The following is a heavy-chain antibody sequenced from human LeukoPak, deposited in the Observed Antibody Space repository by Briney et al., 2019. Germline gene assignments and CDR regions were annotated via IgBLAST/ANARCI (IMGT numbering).Heavy chain of an antibody. D-gene: IGHD3-22*01. CDR2: IWYDGSKK. CDR1: GFTFSNYG. V-gene: IGHV3-33*01. J-gene: IGHJ6*02. Sequence: PGRSLRLSCAASGFTFSNYGMHWVRQAPGKGLEWVGIIWYDGSKKYHADSVKGRFTISRDDSKNTLYLEMNSLRAEDTAVYYCARPYYSNYYYYTLDVWGQGTTVTVSS. CDR3: ARPYYSNYYYYTLDV.